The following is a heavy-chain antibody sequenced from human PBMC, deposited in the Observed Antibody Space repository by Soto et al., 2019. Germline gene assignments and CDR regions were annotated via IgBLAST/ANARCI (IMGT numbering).Heavy chain of an antibody. V-gene: IGHV4-39*01. CDR2: LYYTGTT. J-gene: IGHJ5*02. D-gene: IGHD2-15*01. Sequence: EPKSLTCSVSGGSSCIRCPFFNRNRQNPEKGLERLGSLYYTGTTYYNSSLKSRVTNSADKTQNQFSLRLSSVTAADTAVFYCGAYCRETYCYDRFGPGGQRTLVSGSS. CDR1: GGSSCIRCPF. CDR3: GAYCRETYCYDRFGP.